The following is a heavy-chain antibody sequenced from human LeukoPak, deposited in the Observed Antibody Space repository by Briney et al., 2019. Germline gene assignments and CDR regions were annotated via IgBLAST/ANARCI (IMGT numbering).Heavy chain of an antibody. J-gene: IGHJ4*02. CDR2: IYYSGST. D-gene: IGHD3-22*01. Sequence: PSETLSLTCTVSGGSISSYYWSWIRQPPGKGLEWIGYIYYSGSTNYNPSPKSRVTISVDTSKNQFSLKLSSVTAADTALYYCARWFDSSGDGVDYWGQGTLVTVSS. CDR3: ARWFDSSGDGVDY. CDR1: GGSISSYY. V-gene: IGHV4-59*01.